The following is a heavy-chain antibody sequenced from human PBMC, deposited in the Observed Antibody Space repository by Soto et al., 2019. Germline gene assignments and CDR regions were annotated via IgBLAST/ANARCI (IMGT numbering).Heavy chain of an antibody. J-gene: IGHJ4*02. Sequence: SETLSLTCAVSGGSVSSYYWSWIRQPPGKGLEWIGYIYYSGSTNYNPSLKSRVAISVDTSKNQFSLKLSSVTAADTAVYYCARGHDYSNLPYFDYWGQGTLVTVSS. CDR1: GGSVSSYY. CDR2: IYYSGST. CDR3: ARGHDYSNLPYFDY. D-gene: IGHD4-4*01. V-gene: IGHV4-59*08.